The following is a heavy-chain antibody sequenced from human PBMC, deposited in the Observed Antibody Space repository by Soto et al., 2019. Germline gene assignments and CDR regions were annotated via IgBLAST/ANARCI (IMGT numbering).Heavy chain of an antibody. D-gene: IGHD3-9*01. CDR1: GGSISSSSYY. J-gene: IGHJ6*02. V-gene: IGHV4-39*07. Sequence: SETLSLTCTVSGGSISSSSYYWGWIRQPPGKGLEWIGSIYYSGSTYYNPSLKSRVTISVDTSKNQFSQKLTSVTAADTAVYFCARADYEILTGSYAMDVWGQGTTVTVSS. CDR3: ARADYEILTGSYAMDV. CDR2: IYYSGST.